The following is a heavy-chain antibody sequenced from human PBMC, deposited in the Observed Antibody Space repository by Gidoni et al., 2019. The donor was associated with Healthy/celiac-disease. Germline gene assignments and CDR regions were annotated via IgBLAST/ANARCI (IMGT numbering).Heavy chain of an antibody. D-gene: IGHD4-17*01. Sequence: VQLQESGPRLVKPSGTLSLTSAVSGGSISSSNWLSWVRQPPGKGLEWIGGIYHSGSTNYNQSLKSRVTISVDKSKNQFSLKLSSVTAADTAVYYCARGFQEDGDSVPSDYWGQGTLVTVSS. J-gene: IGHJ4*02. CDR2: IYHSGST. V-gene: IGHV4-4*02. CDR3: ARGFQEDGDSVPSDY. CDR1: GGSISSSNW.